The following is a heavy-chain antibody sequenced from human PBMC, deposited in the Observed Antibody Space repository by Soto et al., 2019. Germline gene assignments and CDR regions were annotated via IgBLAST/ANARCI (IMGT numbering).Heavy chain of an antibody. CDR3: ARANFGEDIVVVVAAQTGGFDY. CDR2: IIPIFGTA. V-gene: IGHV1-69*01. Sequence: QVPLVQSGAEVKKPGSSVKVSCKASGGTFSSYAISWVRQAPGQGLEWMGGIIPIFGTANYAQKFQGRVTITADESTSTAYMELSSLRSEDTAVYYCARANFGEDIVVVVAAQTGGFDYWGQGTLVTVSS. D-gene: IGHD2-15*01. CDR1: GGTFSSYA. J-gene: IGHJ4*02.